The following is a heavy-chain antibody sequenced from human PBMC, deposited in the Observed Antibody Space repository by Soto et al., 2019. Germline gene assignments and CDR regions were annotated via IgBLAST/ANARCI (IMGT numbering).Heavy chain of an antibody. CDR2: FFSDAER. J-gene: IGHJ6*02. V-gene: IGHV2-26*01. CDR3: ARMDGNYNYYAMDV. CDR1: GFSLNNPRMG. Sequence: VTVKESGPVLVKPRETLTLTCTASGFSLNNPRMGVSWIRQPPGKPLEWLAHFFSDAERSYSASMQSRLTMSTDTSGSQVVLTMTNKHPLDTATYFCARMDGNYNYYAMDVWGQGTTVTVSS. D-gene: IGHD4-17*01.